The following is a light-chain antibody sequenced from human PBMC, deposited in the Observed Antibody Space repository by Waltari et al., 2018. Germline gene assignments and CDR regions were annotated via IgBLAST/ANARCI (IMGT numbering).Light chain of an antibody. Sequence: DIQMTQSPSSLSASVGDRVTVTCRASQSISRHVNWYQKKPGKAPKLLISGASILQSGVPSRFSGSGSGTDFTLTISSLQPEDFATYYCQQGYSTPLTFGQGTRLDIK. J-gene: IGKJ5*01. CDR3: QQGYSTPLT. CDR2: GAS. V-gene: IGKV1-39*01. CDR1: QSISRH.